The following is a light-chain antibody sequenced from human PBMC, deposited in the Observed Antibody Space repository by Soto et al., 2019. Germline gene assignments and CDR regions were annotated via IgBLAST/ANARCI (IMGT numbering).Light chain of an antibody. J-gene: IGLJ3*02. CDR2: DVS. V-gene: IGLV2-11*01. CDR3: CSYAGSYTVV. Sequence: QSALTQPRSVSGSPVQSVTIPCTGTGSDVGGYNFVSWYQQCPGKAPKLMIYDVSKRPSGVPDRFSGSKSGNTASLTISGLQAEDDADYYCCSYAGSYTVVFGGGTKLTVL. CDR1: GSDVGGYNF.